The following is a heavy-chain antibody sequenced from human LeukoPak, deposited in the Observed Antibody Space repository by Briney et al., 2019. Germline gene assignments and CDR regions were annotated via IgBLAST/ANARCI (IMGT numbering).Heavy chain of an antibody. CDR2: IKVDGSEK. V-gene: IGHV3-7*01. CDR1: GFTFSNSW. CDR3: ERIRWQPGRVFDY. D-gene: IGHD5-24*01. J-gene: IGHJ4*02. Sequence: GGSLRLSCIASGFTFSNSWLSWVRQAPGKGLEWVANIKVDGSEKYYVDSVKGRFTISRDNAKNSLCLQMNSLRAEDTAVYYCERIRWQPGRVFDYWGQGALVTVSS.